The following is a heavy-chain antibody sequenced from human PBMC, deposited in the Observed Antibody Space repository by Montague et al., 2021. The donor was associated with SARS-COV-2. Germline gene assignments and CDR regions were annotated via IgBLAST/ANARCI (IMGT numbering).Heavy chain of an antibody. J-gene: IGHJ2*01. CDR1: GGSINDHY. D-gene: IGHD3-22*01. CDR2: ISSNGKT. CDR3: ARRGYYDSAGYHWHLDL. Sequence: SETLSLTCTVSGGSINDHYRSWIRQSPGKGLEWIGYISSNGKTNYNPSLKSRVTLSADASRYEFSLKLDSVTAADTAVYFCARRGYYDSAGYHWHLDLWGRGMLVTVSS. V-gene: IGHV4-4*09.